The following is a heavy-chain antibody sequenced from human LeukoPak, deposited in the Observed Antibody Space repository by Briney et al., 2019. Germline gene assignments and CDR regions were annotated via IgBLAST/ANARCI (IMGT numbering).Heavy chain of an antibody. J-gene: IGHJ3*02. Sequence: SSETLSLTCTVSGGSISSSSYYWGWIRQPPGKGLEWIGSIYYSGSTYYNPSLKSRVTISVDTSKNQFSLKLSSVTAADTAVYYCASPYYYDSSGYPPEYVFDIWGQGTMVTVSS. V-gene: IGHV4-39*07. D-gene: IGHD3-22*01. CDR1: GGSISSSSYY. CDR3: ASPYYYDSSGYPPEYVFDI. CDR2: IYYSGST.